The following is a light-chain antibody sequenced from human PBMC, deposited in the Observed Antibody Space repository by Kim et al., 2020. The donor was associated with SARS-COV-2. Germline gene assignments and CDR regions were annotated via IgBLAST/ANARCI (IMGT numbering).Light chain of an antibody. V-gene: IGLV2-14*03. CDR1: SSDVGNYNY. CDR3: SSYTTSSTYV. J-gene: IGLJ1*01. CDR2: DVT. Sequence: GQSITISCTGTSSDVGNYNYVSWYQQHPGKAPKLMIYDVTKRPSGISNRFSGSKYGNTASLTISGLQAEDEAAYYCSSYTTSSTYVFGTGTKVTVL.